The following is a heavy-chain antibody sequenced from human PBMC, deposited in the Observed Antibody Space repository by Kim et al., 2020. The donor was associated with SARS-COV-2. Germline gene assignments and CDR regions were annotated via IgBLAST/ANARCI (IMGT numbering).Heavy chain of an antibody. J-gene: IGHJ4*02. CDR2: INHSGST. Sequence: SETLSLTCAVYGGSFSGYYWSWIRQPPGKGLEWIGEINHSGSTNYNPSLKSRVTISVKTSQNQFSLKLSSVTAAETAVYYCARGPAGTTVMGYWGQGTLVTVSS. D-gene: IGHD4-4*01. CDR1: GGSFSGYY. CDR3: ARGPAGTTVMGY. V-gene: IGHV4-34*01.